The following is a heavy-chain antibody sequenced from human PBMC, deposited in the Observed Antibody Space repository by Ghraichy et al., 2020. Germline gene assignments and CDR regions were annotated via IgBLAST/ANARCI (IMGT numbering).Heavy chain of an antibody. Sequence: GQSLNISCAASGFTFSTYGMNWVRQAPGKGLEWISSISTSSTYIYYADSVKGRFTISRDNAKNSLCLQMNSLRAEDTAVYYCARWLQNSRGFDYWGQGTLVTVSS. CDR2: ISTSSTYI. D-gene: IGHD5-24*01. CDR3: ARWLQNSRGFDY. J-gene: IGHJ4*02. CDR1: GFTFSTYG. V-gene: IGHV3-21*01.